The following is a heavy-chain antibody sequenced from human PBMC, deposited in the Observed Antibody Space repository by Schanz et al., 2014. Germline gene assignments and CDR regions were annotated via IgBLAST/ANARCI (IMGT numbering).Heavy chain of an antibody. Sequence: QVQLQESGPGLVKPSETLSLNCRISGSINSYYLSWIRQPPGKGLEWIGYISYSGSTNYNPSLRSRVTISLDRSRNQFSLNLRTVTAADTAIYYCARRIAARSGVGYDYHYGMDVWGQGTTVIVSS. D-gene: IGHD6-6*01. CDR3: ARRIAARSGVGYDYHYGMDV. V-gene: IGHV4-59*01. J-gene: IGHJ6*02. CDR1: GSINSYY. CDR2: ISYSGST.